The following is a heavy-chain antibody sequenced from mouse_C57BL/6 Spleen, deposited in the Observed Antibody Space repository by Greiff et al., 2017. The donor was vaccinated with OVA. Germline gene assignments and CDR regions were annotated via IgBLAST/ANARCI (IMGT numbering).Heavy chain of an antibody. J-gene: IGHJ4*01. V-gene: IGHV1-82*01. CDR3: ASDSNYDAMDY. D-gene: IGHD2-5*01. CDR1: GYAFRSSW. Sequence: VPLVESGPELVKPGASVKISCKASGYAFRSSWMHWVKHRPGKGLEWIVRISPGDGDTSYHGNFNGTATLTAAKSSRTAYMQLSSLTSEDSAGDFCASDSNYDAMDYWGQGTSVTVSS. CDR2: ISPGDGDT.